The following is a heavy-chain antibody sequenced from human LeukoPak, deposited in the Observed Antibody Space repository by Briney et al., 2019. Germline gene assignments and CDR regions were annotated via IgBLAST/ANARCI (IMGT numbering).Heavy chain of an antibody. CDR1: GYTFISHG. CDR2: IRVSNGNA. V-gene: IGHV1-18*04. CDR3: ARDSAPGHTSGWYVDT. J-gene: IGHJ5*02. Sequence: ASVKVSCKASGYTFISHGIAWVRQAPGQGLEWIGWIRVSNGNANYAQKLQGRVTLTTDTSTNTAYMELRSLKSDDTAVYYCARDSAPGHTSGWYVDTWGQGTLVTASS. D-gene: IGHD6-19*01.